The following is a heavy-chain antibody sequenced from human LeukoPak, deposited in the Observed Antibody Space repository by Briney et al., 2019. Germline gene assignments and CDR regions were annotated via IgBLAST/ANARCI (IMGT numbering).Heavy chain of an antibody. V-gene: IGHV1-2*02. CDR2: MNPNSGGT. D-gene: IGHD3-16*02. CDR3: ARDKLGLGELSLYDQ. J-gene: IGHJ5*02. Sequence: ASVKVSCKASGYTLTGYYMHWVRQAPGQGLEWMGWMNPNSGGTKSAQKFQGRLTMTRDTSISTAYMELSRLTSDDTAMYYCARDKLGLGELSLYDQWGQGTLVTVSS. CDR1: GYTLTGYY.